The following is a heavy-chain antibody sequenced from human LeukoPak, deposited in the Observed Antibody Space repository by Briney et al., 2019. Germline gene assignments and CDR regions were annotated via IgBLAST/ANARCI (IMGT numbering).Heavy chain of an antibody. Sequence: ASVKVSCKASGYTFTTYGISSVRLAPGQGLEWMGWISGYNGNTYYAQKLQGRVTMTRDTSTTTAYMELRSLRSDDTAVYYCARDLYYGSGSYYNDAFDIWGQGTVVTVSS. D-gene: IGHD3-10*01. J-gene: IGHJ3*02. CDR2: ISGYNGNT. V-gene: IGHV1-18*04. CDR1: GYTFTTYG. CDR3: ARDLYYGSGSYYNDAFDI.